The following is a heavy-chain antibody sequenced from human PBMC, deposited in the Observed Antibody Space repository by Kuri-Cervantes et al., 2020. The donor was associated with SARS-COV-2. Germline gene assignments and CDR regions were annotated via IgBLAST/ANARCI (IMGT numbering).Heavy chain of an antibody. CDR1: GFTFSSYA. D-gene: IGHD1-26*01. CDR2: ISYDGSNK. Sequence: SLKIACAASGFTFSSYAMHLVRQAPGKGLEWVAVISYDGSNKYYADSVKGRFTISRDNSKNTLYLQMNSLCAEDTAVYYCADWELLQLWGQGTLVTVSS. CDR3: ADWELLQL. V-gene: IGHV3-30-3*01. J-gene: IGHJ4*02.